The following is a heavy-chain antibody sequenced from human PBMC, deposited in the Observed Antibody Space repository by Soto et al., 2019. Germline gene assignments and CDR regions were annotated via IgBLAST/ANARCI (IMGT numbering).Heavy chain of an antibody. Sequence: GASVKVSCKASGYTFTSYGISCVRQAPGQGLEWMGWISAYNGNTNYAQKLQGRVTMTTDTSTSTAYMELRSLRSDDTAVYYCARSGSLLRLRASSAWFDPWGQGTLVTVSS. D-gene: IGHD2-15*01. CDR3: ARSGSLLRLRASSAWFDP. CDR2: ISAYNGNT. V-gene: IGHV1-18*01. CDR1: GYTFTSYG. J-gene: IGHJ5*02.